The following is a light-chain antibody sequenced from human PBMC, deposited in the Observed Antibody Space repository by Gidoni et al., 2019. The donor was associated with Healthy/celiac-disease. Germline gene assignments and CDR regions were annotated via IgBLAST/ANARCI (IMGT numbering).Light chain of an antibody. Sequence: QSALTQPASVSGSPGQSITISCTGTSSHVGGYNYVSWYQQHPGNSPKLVIYEVSNRPSGVSNRFSGSKSGNTASLTISGLQAEDEADYYCSSYTSSTRVFGTGTKVTVL. J-gene: IGLJ1*01. V-gene: IGLV2-14*01. CDR3: SSYTSSTRV. CDR1: SSHVGGYNY. CDR2: EVS.